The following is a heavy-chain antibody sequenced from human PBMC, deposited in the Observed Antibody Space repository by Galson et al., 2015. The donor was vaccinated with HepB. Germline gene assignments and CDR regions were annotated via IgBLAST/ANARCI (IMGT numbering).Heavy chain of an antibody. D-gene: IGHD2-2*02. J-gene: IGHJ6*03. Sequence: SVKVSCKASGYTFFTNYIHWVRQAPGQGLEWMGIINPSGGPTSYAQKFQGRVTMTRDTSTSTVFMELSSLRSEDTAVYYCARGIVVVPAAIASWYYYYMDVWGKGTTVTVSS. V-gene: IGHV1-46*01. CDR2: INPSGGPT. CDR1: GYTFFTNY. CDR3: ARGIVVVPAAIASWYYYYMDV.